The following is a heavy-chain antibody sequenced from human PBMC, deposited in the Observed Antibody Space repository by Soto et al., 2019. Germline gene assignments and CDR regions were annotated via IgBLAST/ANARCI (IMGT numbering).Heavy chain of an antibody. Sequence: QVQLVESGGGVVQPGRSLRLSCAASGFTFSLYGMHWVRQAPGKGLEWVAVIWYDGSNKFYADYVKGRFTISRDNSKKTLYLQMNSLRDEDTAVYYCARGLRGISFYGMDVWGQGTTVIVSS. J-gene: IGHJ6*02. CDR1: GFTFSLYG. V-gene: IGHV3-33*01. D-gene: IGHD3-16*01. CDR2: IWYDGSNK. CDR3: ARGLRGISFYGMDV.